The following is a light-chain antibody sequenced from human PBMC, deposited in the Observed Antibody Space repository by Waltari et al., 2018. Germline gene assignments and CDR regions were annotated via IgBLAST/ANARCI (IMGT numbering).Light chain of an antibody. J-gene: IGKJ4*01. CDR2: DAS. CDR1: QDISNY. V-gene: IGKV1-33*01. Sequence: DIQMTQSPSSLSASVGDRVTITCQASQDISNYLNWYQQKPGKAPKLLIYDASSLETGVPSRFSGSGSGTDFTFTIRSLQPEDIATYYCQQYDNLPVTFGGGTKVEIK. CDR3: QQYDNLPVT.